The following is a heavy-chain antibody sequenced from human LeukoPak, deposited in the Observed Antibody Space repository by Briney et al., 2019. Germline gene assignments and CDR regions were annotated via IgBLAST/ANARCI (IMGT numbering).Heavy chain of an antibody. CDR2: IYSGGST. Sequence: GSLRLSCAASGFTVSSNYMSWVCQAPGKGLEWVSVIYSGGSTYYADSVKGRFTISRDNSKNTLYLQMNSLRAEDTAVYYCARGVVHSGSYSNFDYWGQGTLVTVSS. CDR1: GFTVSSNY. V-gene: IGHV3-53*01. D-gene: IGHD1-26*01. CDR3: ARGVVHSGSYSNFDY. J-gene: IGHJ4*02.